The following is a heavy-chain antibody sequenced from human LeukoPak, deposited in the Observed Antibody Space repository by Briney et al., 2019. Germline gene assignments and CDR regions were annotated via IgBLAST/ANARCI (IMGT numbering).Heavy chain of an antibody. CDR2: IRSKAYGGTT. CDR1: GFTFGDYA. CDR3: TRDPSFGDFDY. Sequence: PGGSLRLSCTASGFTFGDYAMSWVRQAPGKGLEWVGFIRSKAYGGTTEYAASVKGRSTISRDDSKSIAYLQMNSLKTEDTAVYYCTRDPSFGDFDYWGQGTLVTVSS. V-gene: IGHV3-49*04. J-gene: IGHJ4*02. D-gene: IGHD3-10*01.